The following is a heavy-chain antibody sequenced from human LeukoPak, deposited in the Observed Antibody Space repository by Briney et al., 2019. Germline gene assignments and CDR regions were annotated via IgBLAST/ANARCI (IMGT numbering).Heavy chain of an antibody. CDR3: ARVAPHARQRSGGWIGYDIMTGSRSIGSPDHYYDGLDV. J-gene: IGHJ6*02. D-gene: IGHD3-9*01. CDR2: ISGSGGST. CDR1: GFTLSSYA. Sequence: GGSLRLSCAASGFTLSSYAMSWVRQAPGKGLEWVSAISGSGGSTYYADSVKGRFTISRDNSNNALHLQMNGLRAEDTAIYYCARVAPHARQRSGGWIGYDIMTGSRSIGSPDHYYDGLDVWGQGTTVTVSS. V-gene: IGHV3-23*01.